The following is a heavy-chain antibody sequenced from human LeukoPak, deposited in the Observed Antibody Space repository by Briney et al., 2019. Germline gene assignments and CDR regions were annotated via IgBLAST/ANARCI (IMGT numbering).Heavy chain of an antibody. CDR2: ISSSESYI. J-gene: IGHJ4*02. Sequence: PGGPLRLSCAASGFIFSSYSMNWVRQAPGKGLEWVSSISSSESYIYYADSVKGRFTISRDNAKNSLYLQMSSLRAEDTAVYYCATMRGGYEGYFDYWGQGTLVTVSS. D-gene: IGHD3-16*01. CDR3: ATMRGGYEGYFDY. CDR1: GFIFSSYS. V-gene: IGHV3-21*01.